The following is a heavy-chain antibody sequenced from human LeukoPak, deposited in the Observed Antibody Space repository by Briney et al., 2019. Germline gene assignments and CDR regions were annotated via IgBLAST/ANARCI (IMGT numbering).Heavy chain of an antibody. Sequence: SETLSLTRAVYGGSFSGYYWSWIRQPPGKGLEWIGEINHSGSTNYNPSLKSRVTISVDTSKNQFSLKLSSVTAADTAVYYCARHRGGYYGSGSYYMDVWGKGSTVTVSS. CDR2: INHSGST. J-gene: IGHJ6*03. CDR1: GGSFSGYY. V-gene: IGHV4-34*01. D-gene: IGHD3-10*01. CDR3: ARHRGGYYGSGSYYMDV.